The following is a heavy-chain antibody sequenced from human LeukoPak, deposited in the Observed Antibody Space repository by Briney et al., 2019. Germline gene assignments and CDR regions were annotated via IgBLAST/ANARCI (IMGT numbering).Heavy chain of an antibody. CDR3: PKTVGPCSGADCWSLDY. D-gene: IGHD2-21*02. Sequence: GGSLRLSCAASGFTFSSYAMTWVRRAPGKGLEWVSFISGSGGSIYCADSVKGRFTVSRDNSKNTLYLQMNSLRAEDTAIYYCPKTVGPCSGADCWSLDYWGQGTLVSVSS. CDR2: ISGSGGSI. V-gene: IGHV3-23*01. J-gene: IGHJ4*02. CDR1: GFTFSSYA.